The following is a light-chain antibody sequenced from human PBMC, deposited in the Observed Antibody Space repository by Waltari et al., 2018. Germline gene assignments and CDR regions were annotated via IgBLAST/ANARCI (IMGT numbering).Light chain of an antibody. CDR3: CSYAGSSTFVV. V-gene: IGLV2-23*02. Sequence: QSALTQPAPVSGSPGKSTTILCTRTRSDVGSYNLTTWYQQHPGKAPKLMICEVSRRASGVSKRFSGARSGNTASLTSSALQAEDEADYYGCSYAGSSTFVVFGGGTKLTFL. J-gene: IGLJ2*01. CDR2: EVS. CDR1: RSDVGSYNL.